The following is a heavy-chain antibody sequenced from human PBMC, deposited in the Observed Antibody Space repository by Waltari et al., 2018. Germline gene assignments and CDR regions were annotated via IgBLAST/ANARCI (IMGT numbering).Heavy chain of an antibody. V-gene: IGHV3-21*01. D-gene: IGHD4-17*01. CDR1: GFTFSSYS. Sequence: EVQLVESGGGLVKPGGSLRLSCAASGFTFSSYSMNWVRQAPGKGLEWVSSISSSSSYIYYADSVKGRFTISRDNSKNTLYLQMNSLRAEDTAVYYCARETTVILDAFDIWGQGTMVTVSS. CDR2: ISSSSSYI. J-gene: IGHJ3*02. CDR3: ARETTVILDAFDI.